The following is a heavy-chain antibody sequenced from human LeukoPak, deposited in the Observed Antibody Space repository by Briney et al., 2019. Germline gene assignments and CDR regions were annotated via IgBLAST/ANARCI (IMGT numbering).Heavy chain of an antibody. CDR3: ARGFRHYYDSSGYLDY. J-gene: IGHJ4*02. V-gene: IGHV3-11*01. Sequence: GGSLRLSCAASAFTFSDYDMNWIRQAPGQGLEWVAYISCSGRTIYYADSVKGRFTISRDNAKSSLYLQVNSLRAEDTAVYYCARGFRHYYDSSGYLDYWGQGTLVTVSS. D-gene: IGHD3-22*01. CDR2: ISCSGRTI. CDR1: AFTFSDYD.